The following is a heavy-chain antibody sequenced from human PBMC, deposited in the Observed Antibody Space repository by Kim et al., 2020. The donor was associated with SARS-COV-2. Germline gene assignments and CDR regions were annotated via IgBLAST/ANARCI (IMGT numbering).Heavy chain of an antibody. J-gene: IGHJ4*02. Sequence: GGSLRLSCAASGFTFSSYGMHWVRQAPGKGLEWVAVIWFDRSNKDYADSVKGRFTISRDNSKNTLFLQMNSLTVEDTAVYYCARDLNGGPGLDYWGQGTLVTASS. V-gene: IGHV3-33*01. CDR1: GFTFSSYG. CDR2: IWFDRSNK. CDR3: ARDLNGGPGLDY.